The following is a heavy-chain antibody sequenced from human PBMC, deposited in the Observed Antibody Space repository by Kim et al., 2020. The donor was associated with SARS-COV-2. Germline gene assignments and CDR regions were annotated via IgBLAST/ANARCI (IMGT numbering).Heavy chain of an antibody. CDR2: IYSGGSST. V-gene: IGHV3-23*03. D-gene: IGHD5-12*01. CDR3: AKVGEGGYDTPNFDY. Sequence: GGSLRLSCAASGFTFSSYAMSWVRQAPGKGLEWVSVIYSGGSSTYYADSVKGRFTISRDNSKNTLYLQMNSLRAEDTAVYYCAKVGEGGYDTPNFDYWGQGTLVTVSS. J-gene: IGHJ4*02. CDR1: GFTFSSYA.